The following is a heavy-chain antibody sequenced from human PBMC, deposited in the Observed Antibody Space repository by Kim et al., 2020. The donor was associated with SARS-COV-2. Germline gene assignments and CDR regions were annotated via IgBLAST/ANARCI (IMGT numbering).Heavy chain of an antibody. J-gene: IGHJ4*02. Sequence: TRYSPAFPGQVTISADKSISTAYLQWSSLKASDTAMYYCAKQHQLAYFDYWGQGTLLTVSS. D-gene: IGHD2-2*01. CDR3: AKQHQLAYFDY. V-gene: IGHV5-51*01. CDR2: T.